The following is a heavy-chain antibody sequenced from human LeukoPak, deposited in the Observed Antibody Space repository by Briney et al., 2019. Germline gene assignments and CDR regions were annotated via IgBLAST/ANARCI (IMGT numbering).Heavy chain of an antibody. CDR2: ISPSGGST. CDR1: GYTFTSYY. Sequence: ASVKVSCKASGYTFTSYYIHWVRQAPGQGLEWTGVISPSGGSTTYAQKFQGRVTMTRDTSTSTVYMELSSLTSEDTAVYYCARVPYYDSSGYDNWGQGTLVTVSS. J-gene: IGHJ4*02. CDR3: ARVPYYDSSGYDN. D-gene: IGHD3-22*01. V-gene: IGHV1-46*01.